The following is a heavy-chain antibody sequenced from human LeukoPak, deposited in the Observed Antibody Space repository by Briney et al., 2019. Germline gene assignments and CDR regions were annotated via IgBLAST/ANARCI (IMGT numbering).Heavy chain of an antibody. J-gene: IGHJ3*02. D-gene: IGHD2-21*02. V-gene: IGHV4-59*01. CDR3: ARDNTMGDSHDAFDI. Sequence: PSETLSLTCTVSGGSISSYYWSWIRQPPGKGLEWIGYIYCSGSTNYNPSLKSRVTISVDTSKNQFSLKLSSVTAADTAVYYCARDNTMGDSHDAFDIWGQGTMVTVSS. CDR2: IYCSGST. CDR1: GGSISSYY.